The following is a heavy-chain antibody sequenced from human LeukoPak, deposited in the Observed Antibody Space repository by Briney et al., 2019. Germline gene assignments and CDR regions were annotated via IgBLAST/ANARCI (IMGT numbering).Heavy chain of an antibody. CDR2: IRSKANSYAT. CDR3: TRHMTTVTTGQPGPVT. CDR1: GFTFSGSA. D-gene: IGHD4-17*01. J-gene: IGHJ5*02. V-gene: IGHV3-73*01. Sequence: GGSLRLSCAASGFTFSGSAMHLVRQASGKGLEWVGRIRSKANSYATAYAASVKGRFTLSRDDSKNTAYLQMNSLKTEDTAVYYCTRHMTTVTTGQPGPVTWGQGTLVTVSS.